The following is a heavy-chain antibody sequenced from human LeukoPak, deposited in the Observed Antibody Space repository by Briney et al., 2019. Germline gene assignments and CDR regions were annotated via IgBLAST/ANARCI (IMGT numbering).Heavy chain of an antibody. V-gene: IGHV4-34*01. D-gene: IGHD3-10*01. CDR3: MVRGVMDGLDY. CDR1: GGSFSGYY. J-gene: IGHJ4*02. CDR2: INHSGST. Sequence: PSETLSLTCAVYGGSFSGYYWSWIRQPPGKGLEWIGEINHSGSTNYNPSLKSRVTMSVDTPKNQFSLKVNSVTAADTAVYYCMVRGVMDGLDYWGQGTLVTVSS.